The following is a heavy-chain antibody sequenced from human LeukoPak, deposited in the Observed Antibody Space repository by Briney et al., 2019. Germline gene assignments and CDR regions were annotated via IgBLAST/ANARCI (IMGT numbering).Heavy chain of an antibody. CDR3: AREKDGSGSYYMSGFDY. CDR1: GFTFDDYG. J-gene: IGHJ4*02. V-gene: IGHV3-20*04. CDR2: INWNGGSI. D-gene: IGHD3-10*01. Sequence: GGSLRLSCAASGFTFDDYGMSWVRQAPGKGLEWVSGINWNGGSIGYADSVKGRFTISRDNAKNSLYLQMNSLRAEDTVLYYCAREKDGSGSYYMSGFDYWGQGSLVTVSS.